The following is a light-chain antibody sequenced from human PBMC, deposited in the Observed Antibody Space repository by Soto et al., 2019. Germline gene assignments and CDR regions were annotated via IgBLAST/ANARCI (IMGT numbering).Light chain of an antibody. J-gene: IGLJ1*01. V-gene: IGLV2-14*01. Sequence: QSVLTQPASVSGSPGQSITISCTGTSSDVGGYKYVSWYQQHPGKAPKLMIYEVSNRPSGVSNRFSGSKSGNTASLTISWLQAEDEADYYCSSYTSSSTLDVFGTGTKV. CDR1: SSDVGGYKY. CDR3: SSYTSSSTLDV. CDR2: EVS.